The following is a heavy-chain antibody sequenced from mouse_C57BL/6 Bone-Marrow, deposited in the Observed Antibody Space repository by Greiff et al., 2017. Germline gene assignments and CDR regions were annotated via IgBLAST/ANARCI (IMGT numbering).Heavy chain of an antibody. CDR3: ARPYDYDVWFAY. D-gene: IGHD2-4*01. Sequence: EVKLVESGGGLVKPGGSLQLSCAASGFTFSDYGMHWVRQAPEKGLEWVAYISSGSSTIYYADTVKGRFTISRDNAKNTLFLQMTSLRSEDTAMYYCARPYDYDVWFAYWGQGTLVTVSA. J-gene: IGHJ3*01. V-gene: IGHV5-17*01. CDR1: GFTFSDYG. CDR2: ISSGSSTI.